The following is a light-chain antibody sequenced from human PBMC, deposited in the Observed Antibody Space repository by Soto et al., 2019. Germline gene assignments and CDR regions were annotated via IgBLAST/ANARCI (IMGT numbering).Light chain of an antibody. CDR2: DVS. J-gene: IGLJ2*01. V-gene: IGLV2-14*01. CDR3: SSYTGNSIVV. CDR1: SSDLADYNY. Sequence: QSALTQPASVSGSPGQSITISCTGTSSDLADYNYVSWYQQHPGKAPKLMTYDVSNRPSGVSNRFSGSKTGNTASLTISGLQAEDEADYYCSSYTGNSIVVFGGGTQLTVL.